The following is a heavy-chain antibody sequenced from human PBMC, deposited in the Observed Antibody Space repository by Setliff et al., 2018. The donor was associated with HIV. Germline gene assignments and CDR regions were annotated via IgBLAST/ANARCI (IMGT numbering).Heavy chain of an antibody. CDR2: FDPEDNKI. Sequence: ASVKVSCKVSGYTVTELSINWVRQAPGKGPEWMGGFDPEDNKIVYAQKFQGRVTTTGDTSTDTAYMELSSLRPEDTAVYYCARDPNTGWYYLDFWGPGARVTVSS. CDR1: GYTVTELS. V-gene: IGHV1-24*01. D-gene: IGHD6-19*01. J-gene: IGHJ4*02. CDR3: ARDPNTGWYYLDF.